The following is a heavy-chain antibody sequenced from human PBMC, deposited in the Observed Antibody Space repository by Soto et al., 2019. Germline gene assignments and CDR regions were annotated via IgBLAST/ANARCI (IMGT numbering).Heavy chain of an antibody. CDR2: IYYSGST. CDR3: ARLGYGTNPYYFDY. V-gene: IGHV4-31*03. J-gene: IGHJ4*02. Sequence: SETLSLTCTVSGSSISSGGYYWSWIRQHPGKGLEWIGCIYYSGSTYYNPSLKSRVFTSVDTSKNAFSLKLSSVTAADAAVYYCARLGYGTNPYYFDYWGQGTLVTVSS. D-gene: IGHD2-8*01. CDR1: GSSISSGGYY.